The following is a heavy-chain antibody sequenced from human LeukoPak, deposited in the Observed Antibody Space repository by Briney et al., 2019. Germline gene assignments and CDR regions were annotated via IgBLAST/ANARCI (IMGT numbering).Heavy chain of an antibody. CDR2: IKQDGSEK. CDR1: GFTFSSYW. J-gene: IGHJ4*02. V-gene: IGHV3-7*05. CDR3: AKTYSSSVVSKIDY. D-gene: IGHD6-13*01. Sequence: GGSLRLSCAASGFTFSSYWMSWVRQAPGKGLEWVANIKQDGSEKYYVDSVKGRFTISRDNAKNSLYLQMNSLRAEDTAVYYCAKTYSSSVVSKIDYWGQGTLVTVSS.